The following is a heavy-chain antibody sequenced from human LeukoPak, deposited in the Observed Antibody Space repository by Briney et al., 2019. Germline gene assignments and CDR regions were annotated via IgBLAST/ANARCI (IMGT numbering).Heavy chain of an antibody. CDR3: ARHYRVRFGELYRVRGSFDY. V-gene: IGHV5-51*01. D-gene: IGHD3-10*01. Sequence: GESLKISCKGSGYSFTSYWIGWVRQTPGKGLEWMGIIYPGDSDTRYSPSFQGQVTISADKSISTAYLQWSSLKASDTAMYYCARHYRVRFGELYRVRGSFDYWGQGTLVTVSS. J-gene: IGHJ4*02. CDR2: IYPGDSDT. CDR1: GYSFTSYW.